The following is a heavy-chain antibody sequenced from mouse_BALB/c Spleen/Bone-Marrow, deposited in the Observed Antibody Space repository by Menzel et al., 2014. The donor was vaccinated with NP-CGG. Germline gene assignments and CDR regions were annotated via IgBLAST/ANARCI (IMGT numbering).Heavy chain of an antibody. CDR2: IDPANYNT. J-gene: IGHJ3*01. D-gene: IGHD4-1*01. Sequence: AQLKASGAELVKPGASVKLSCTTSGFNIKDPYIHWVKQRPEQGLEWIGRIDPANYNTQYDPKFQGKATITADTPSNAAYLQLNSLTSEDTAVYYCATLTGTFDYWGQGTPVTVS. V-gene: IGHV14-3*02. CDR1: GFNIKDPY. CDR3: ATLTGTFDY.